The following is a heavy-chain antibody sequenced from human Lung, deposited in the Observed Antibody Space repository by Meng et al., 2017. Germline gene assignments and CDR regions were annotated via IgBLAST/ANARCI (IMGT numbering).Heavy chain of an antibody. CDR2: INHSGST. CDR1: GGSFSDYY. V-gene: IGHV4-34*01. D-gene: IGHD4-11*01. Sequence: QAPPPPWVAGLLTPSETLSLTCVVSGGSFSDYYWSWIRQPPGKGLEWIGEINHSGSTNYNPSLESRATISVDTSQNNLSLKLSSVTAADSAVYYCARGPTTMAHDFDYWGQGTLVTVSS. CDR3: ARGPTTMAHDFDY. J-gene: IGHJ4*02.